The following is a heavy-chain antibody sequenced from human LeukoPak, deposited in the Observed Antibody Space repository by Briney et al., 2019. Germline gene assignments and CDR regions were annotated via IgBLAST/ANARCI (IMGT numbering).Heavy chain of an antibody. J-gene: IGHJ4*02. Sequence: SQTLSLTCAISGDSVTSKSAAWNWMTQSPSRDLEWLGRTYYRSKWYNEYAVSVKSRITINPDTSKNQFSLQLNSVAPEDTAVYYCARTTGHFDCWGQGTLVTVSS. CDR3: ARTTGHFDC. CDR2: TYYRSKWYN. V-gene: IGHV6-1*01. D-gene: IGHD2-8*02. CDR1: GDSVTSKSAA.